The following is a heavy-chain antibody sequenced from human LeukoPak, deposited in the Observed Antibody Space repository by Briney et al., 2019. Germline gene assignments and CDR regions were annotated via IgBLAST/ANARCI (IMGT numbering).Heavy chain of an antibody. D-gene: IGHD3-22*01. V-gene: IGHV3-21*01. CDR2: ISSSSSYI. J-gene: IGHJ4*02. CDR1: GFTFSSYS. CDR3: ARDRYYDSSGYTGEGYFDY. Sequence: GSLRLSCAASGFTFSSYSMNRVRQAPGKGLEWVSSISSSSSYIYYADSVKGRFTISRDNAKNSLYVQMNSLRAEDTAVYYCARDRYYDSSGYTGEGYFDYWGQGTLVTVSS.